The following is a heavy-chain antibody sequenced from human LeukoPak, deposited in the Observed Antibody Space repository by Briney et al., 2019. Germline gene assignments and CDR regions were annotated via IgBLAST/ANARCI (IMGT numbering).Heavy chain of an antibody. Sequence: SETLSLTRTVSGGSISSYYWSWIRQPPGKGLEWIGYIYYSGSTNYNPSLKSRVTISVDASKNQFSLKLSSVTAADTAVYYCARGGSYYGYFDYWGQGTLVTVSS. CDR2: IYYSGST. V-gene: IGHV4-59*01. CDR1: GGSISSYY. J-gene: IGHJ4*02. D-gene: IGHD1-26*01. CDR3: ARGGSYYGYFDY.